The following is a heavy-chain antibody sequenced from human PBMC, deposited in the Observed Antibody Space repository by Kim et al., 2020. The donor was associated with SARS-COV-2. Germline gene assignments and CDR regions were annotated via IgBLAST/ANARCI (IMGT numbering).Heavy chain of an antibody. CDR3: AKGGGSL. J-gene: IGHJ4*02. D-gene: IGHD3-16*01. V-gene: IGHV3-7*01. Sequence: DGTERYYVDSGKGRFTISRDNARNSMFMQMNSLRAEDTAVYYCAKGGGSLWGQGTLVTVSS. CDR2: DGTER.